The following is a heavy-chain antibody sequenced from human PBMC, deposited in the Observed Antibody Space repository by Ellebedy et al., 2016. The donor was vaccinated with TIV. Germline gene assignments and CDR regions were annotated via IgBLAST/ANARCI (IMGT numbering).Heavy chain of an antibody. Sequence: GGSLRLSCAASGFTFSSYSMNWVRQAPGKGLEWVAVISYDGSNKYYADSVKGRFTISRDNSKNTLYLQMNSLRAEDTAVYYCARDIVGANNYWGQGTLVTVSS. V-gene: IGHV3-30*03. CDR2: ISYDGSNK. CDR3: ARDIVGANNY. CDR1: GFTFSSYS. J-gene: IGHJ4*02. D-gene: IGHD1-26*01.